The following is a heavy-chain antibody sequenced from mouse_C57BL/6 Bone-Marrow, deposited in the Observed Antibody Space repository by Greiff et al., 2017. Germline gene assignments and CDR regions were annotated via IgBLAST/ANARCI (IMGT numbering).Heavy chain of an antibody. J-gene: IGHJ1*03. V-gene: IGHV1-52*01. CDR2: IDPSDSET. CDR3: ARYGYYSYWYFDV. Sequence: VQLQQPGAELVRPGSSVKLSCKASGYTFTSYWMHWVKQRPIQGLEWIGNIDPSDSETHYNQKFKDKATLTVDKSSSTAYMQLSSLTSEDSAVYYCARYGYYSYWYFDVWGTGTTVTVSS. CDR1: GYTFTSYW. D-gene: IGHD2-3*01.